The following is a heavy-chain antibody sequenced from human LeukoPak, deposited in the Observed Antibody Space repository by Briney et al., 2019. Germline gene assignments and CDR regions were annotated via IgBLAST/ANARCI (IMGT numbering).Heavy chain of an antibody. V-gene: IGHV4-38-2*02. Sequence: SETLSLTCTVSGYSISSGYYWGWIRQPPGKGLEWIGSIYHSGSTYYNPSLKSRVTISVDTSKNQFSLKLSSVTAADTAVYYCARHLDYILTGYLDYFDYWGQGTLVTVSS. D-gene: IGHD3-9*01. CDR3: ARHLDYILTGYLDYFDY. CDR1: GYSISSGYY. CDR2: IYHSGST. J-gene: IGHJ4*02.